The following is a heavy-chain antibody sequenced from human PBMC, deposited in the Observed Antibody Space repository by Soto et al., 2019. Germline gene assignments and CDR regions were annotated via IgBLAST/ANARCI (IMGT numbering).Heavy chain of an antibody. CDR2: TRNKANSYTT. CDR3: AGAEGVCGWRHFDY. D-gene: IGHD6-19*01. CDR1: GFTFSDHY. J-gene: IGHJ4*02. Sequence: EVQLVESGGGLVQPGGSLRLSCATSGFTFSDHYMDWVRKAPGKGLEWVARTRNKANSYTTEYAPSVKGRFTISRDDSKNSLYLQMNSLKTEDTAVYYSAGAEGVCGWRHFDYWGQGTLVTVSS. V-gene: IGHV3-72*01.